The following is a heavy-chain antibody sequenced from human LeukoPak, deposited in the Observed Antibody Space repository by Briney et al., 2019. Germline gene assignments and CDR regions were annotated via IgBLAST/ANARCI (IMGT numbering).Heavy chain of an antibody. D-gene: IGHD6-13*01. CDR1: GYTFTSYG. CDR3: ARDLLTRWTIAAAGTSAFDI. Sequence: ASVKVPCKASGYTFTSYGYSWVRQAPGQGLEGMGWISAYNGNTNYAQKLQGRVTMTTVTSTSTVYMELRSLTSDDTAVYYCARDLLTRWTIAAAGTSAFDIWGQGTMVTVSS. J-gene: IGHJ3*02. V-gene: IGHV1-18*01. CDR2: ISAYNGNT.